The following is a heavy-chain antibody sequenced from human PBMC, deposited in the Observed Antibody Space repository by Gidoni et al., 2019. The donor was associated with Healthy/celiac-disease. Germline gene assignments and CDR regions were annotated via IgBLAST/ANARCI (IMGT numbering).Heavy chain of an antibody. D-gene: IGHD5-18*01. V-gene: IGHV3-74*01. CDR2: IKSDGSST. J-gene: IGHJ3*02. Sequence: EVQLVESGGGLVQPGGSLRLSCAASGFTCSGYCLHWVRQARGKGLVWVARIKSDGSSTSYADSVKGRFTISRDNAKNTLYLKMNSLRAEDTAVYYCARVLYGYDAFDIWGQGTMVTLSS. CDR3: ARVLYGYDAFDI. CDR1: GFTCSGYC.